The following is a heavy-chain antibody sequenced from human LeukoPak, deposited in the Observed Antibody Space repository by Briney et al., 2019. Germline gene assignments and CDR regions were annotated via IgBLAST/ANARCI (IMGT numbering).Heavy chain of an antibody. CDR2: ISYDGSNK. V-gene: IGHV3-30-3*01. D-gene: IGHD3-10*01. CDR3: ARDAQVGYGSLGFDY. CDR1: GFTFSSYA. Sequence: GGSLRLSCAASGFTFSSYAMHWVRQAPGKGLEWVAVISYDGSNKYYADSVKGRFTISRDNSKNTLYLQMNSLRAEDTAVYYCARDAQVGYGSLGFDYWGQGTLVTVSS. J-gene: IGHJ4*02.